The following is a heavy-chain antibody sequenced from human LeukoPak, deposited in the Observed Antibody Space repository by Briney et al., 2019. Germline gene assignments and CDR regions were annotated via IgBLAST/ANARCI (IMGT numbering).Heavy chain of an antibody. CDR3: AKDRGFQWRYGQWELLFDY. D-gene: IGHD1-26*01. CDR2: ISWNSGSI. J-gene: IGHJ4*02. CDR1: GFTLDDYA. Sequence: GRSLRLSCAASGFTLDDYAMHWVRQAPGKGLAWVSGISWNSGSIGYADSVKGRFTISRDNAKNSLYLQMNSLRAEDTALYYCAKDRGFQWRYGQWELLFDYWGQGTLVTVSS. V-gene: IGHV3-9*01.